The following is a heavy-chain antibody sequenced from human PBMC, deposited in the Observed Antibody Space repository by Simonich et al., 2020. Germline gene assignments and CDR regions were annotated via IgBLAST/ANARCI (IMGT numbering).Heavy chain of an antibody. CDR2: ICLSGST. CDR1: GYSIRRGYY. CDR3: ARATRIAAAGYFDY. Sequence: QVQLQESGPGLVKPSETLSFTCAVTGYSIRRGYYWGWIRQPPGKGLEWFGSICLSGSTNYNPSLNSRVTISVDTSKNQFSLKLSSVTAADTAVYYCARATRIAAAGYFDYWGQGTLVTVSS. D-gene: IGHD6-13*01. V-gene: IGHV4-38-2*01. J-gene: IGHJ4*02.